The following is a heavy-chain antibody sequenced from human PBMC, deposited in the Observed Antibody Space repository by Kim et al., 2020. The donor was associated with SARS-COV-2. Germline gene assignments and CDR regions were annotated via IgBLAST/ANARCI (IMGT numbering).Heavy chain of an antibody. CDR2: ISGSGGST. CDR1: VFTFSSYA. Sequence: GGSLRLSCAASVFTFSSYAMSWVRQAPGKGLEWVSAISGSGGSTYYADSVKGRFTISRDNSKNTLYLQMNSLRAEDTAVYYCAKIGYSGYDRGFVDYWGQGTLVTVSS. D-gene: IGHD5-12*01. J-gene: IGHJ4*02. V-gene: IGHV3-23*01. CDR3: AKIGYSGYDRGFVDY.